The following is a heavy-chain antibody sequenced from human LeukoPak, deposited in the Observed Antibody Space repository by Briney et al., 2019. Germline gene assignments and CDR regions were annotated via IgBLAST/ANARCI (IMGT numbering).Heavy chain of an antibody. J-gene: IGHJ5*02. Sequence: ASVKVSCKASGYTLTGHYLHWVRQAPGQGPEWMGWINPNSGGTNYAQKFQGRATMTRDTSITTAYMELSRLRSDDTAVYYCARDAVTGTTMNWFDPWGQGTLVTVSS. V-gene: IGHV1-2*02. CDR3: ARDAVTGTTMNWFDP. CDR2: INPNSGGT. D-gene: IGHD1-7*01. CDR1: GYTLTGHY.